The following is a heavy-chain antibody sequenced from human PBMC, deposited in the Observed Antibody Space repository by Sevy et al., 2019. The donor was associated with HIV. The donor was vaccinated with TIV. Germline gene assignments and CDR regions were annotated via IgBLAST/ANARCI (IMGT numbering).Heavy chain of an antibody. CDR2: ISGSGGST. Sequence: GESLKISCAASGFTFSSYAMSWVRQAPGKGLEWVSAISGSGGSTYYADSVKGRFTISRDNSKNTRYLQMNCLRAEDTAVYYCAKVPLGYSYGPNAFDIWGQGTMVTVSS. J-gene: IGHJ3*02. CDR3: AKVPLGYSYGPNAFDI. V-gene: IGHV3-23*01. CDR1: GFTFSSYA. D-gene: IGHD5-18*01.